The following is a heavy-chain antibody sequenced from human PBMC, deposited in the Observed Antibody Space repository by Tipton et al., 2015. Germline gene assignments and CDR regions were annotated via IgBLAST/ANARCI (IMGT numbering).Heavy chain of an antibody. CDR1: GTSLSGFY. CDR3: ARENAYYYGMDV. D-gene: IGHD1-1*01. Sequence: TLSLTCTVSGTSLSGFYWTWIRQPPGKGLEWIGYIRYSRGTNYKPSLRGRVSISLDMSKNQFSLKLRSVTAADTAMYFCARENAYYYGMDVWGQGTTVTVSS. V-gene: IGHV4-59*01. J-gene: IGHJ6*02. CDR2: IRYSRGT.